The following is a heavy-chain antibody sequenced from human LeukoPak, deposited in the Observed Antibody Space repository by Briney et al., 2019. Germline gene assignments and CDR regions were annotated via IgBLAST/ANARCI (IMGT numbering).Heavy chain of an antibody. J-gene: IGHJ5*02. V-gene: IGHV4-39*07. CDR3: ARDHYYDGRGRFDP. CDR2: VYFDGGT. D-gene: IGHD3-16*01. CDR1: GGSVTSGTYH. Sequence: SETLSLTCSVSGGSVTSGTYHWGWIRQPPGKGLEWVGSVYFDGGTHYNPSLQSRVTVSVDTSKNQFSLRLSSVTAADTALYYCARDHYYDGRGRFDPWGQGTLVTVSS.